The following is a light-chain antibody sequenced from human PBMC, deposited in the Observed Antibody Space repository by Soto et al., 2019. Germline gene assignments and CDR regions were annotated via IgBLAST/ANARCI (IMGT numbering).Light chain of an antibody. CDR1: SGDIGSYNR. CDR2: EVT. V-gene: IGLV2-14*01. CDR3: SSYTNINTRACV. Sequence: QSALTRPASVSGSPGQSITISCTGTSGDIGSYNRVSWYQQHPGKAPKLIIYEVTDRPSGDSNRFSGSKSGNTASLTISGLQAEDEAEYYCSSYTNINTRACVFGTGTKVTVL. J-gene: IGLJ1*01.